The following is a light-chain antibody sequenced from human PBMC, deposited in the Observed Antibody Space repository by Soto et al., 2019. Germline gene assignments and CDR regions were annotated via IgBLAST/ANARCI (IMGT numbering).Light chain of an antibody. CDR1: SRDVGAYNY. V-gene: IGLV2-11*01. Sequence: QSVLTQPRSVSGSPGQSVTISCTGTSRDVGAYNYVSWYQQHPGEAPKLIIYDVSKWPSGVPDRFSGSKSGNTASLTISGLQAEDEADYYCCSSAGSSTVIFGGGTKVTVL. CDR3: CSSAGSSTVI. J-gene: IGLJ2*01. CDR2: DVS.